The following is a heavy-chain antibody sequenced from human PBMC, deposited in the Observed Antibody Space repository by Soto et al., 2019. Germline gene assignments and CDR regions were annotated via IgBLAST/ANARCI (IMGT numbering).Heavy chain of an antibody. CDR1: GGSISSYY. D-gene: IGHD2-2*01. CDR2: IYFTGTT. Sequence: SETLSLTCTVSGGSISSYYWSWIRQPPGKGLEWIGYIYFTGTTNYNPSLKSRVTISVDTSRNQFSLKLSSVTAADTAVYYCARQLGFCSSSICDPYFEPWGQGTLVTVSS. CDR3: ARQLGFCSSSICDPYFEP. V-gene: IGHV4-59*01. J-gene: IGHJ5*02.